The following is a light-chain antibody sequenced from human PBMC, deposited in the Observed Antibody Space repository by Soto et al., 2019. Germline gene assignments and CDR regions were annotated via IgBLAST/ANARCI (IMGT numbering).Light chain of an antibody. V-gene: IGKV3-11*01. CDR2: DAS. CDR1: QSVSYY. CDR3: QHRSNWPPVFT. Sequence: ETVLTQSPATLSLSPGEGATLSCRASQSVSYYLAWYQQKPGQAPRLLMYDASKRATGIPARFSGSGSGTDFTLTISSLEPEDFAVYCCQHRSNWPPVFTFGPGTRVDI. J-gene: IGKJ3*01.